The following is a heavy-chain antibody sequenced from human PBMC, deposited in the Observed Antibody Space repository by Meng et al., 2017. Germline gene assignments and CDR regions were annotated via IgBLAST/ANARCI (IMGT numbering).Heavy chain of an antibody. CDR1: GGTFSSYA. J-gene: IGHJ5*02. CDR2: IIPIFGTA. V-gene: IGHV1-69*01. CDR3: AREIAAAYCGGDCYL. D-gene: IGHD2-21*02. Sequence: QWRQVQSGAEVRNPGSSVRFSCKASGGTFSSYAISWLRQAPGQGLEWMGGIIPIFGTANYAQKFQGRVTITADQSTSTAYMELSSLRSEDTDVYYCAREIAAAYCGGDCYLWGQGTLVTVSS.